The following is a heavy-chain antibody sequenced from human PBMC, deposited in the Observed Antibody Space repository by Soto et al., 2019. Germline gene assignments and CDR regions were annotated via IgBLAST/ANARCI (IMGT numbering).Heavy chain of an antibody. CDR1: GFSLTTSGVG. CDR2: MYWDDDK. CDR3: AHRVLRTVFGLVTTTAIYFDF. D-gene: IGHD3-3*01. Sequence: QITLNESGPTQVKPRQTLTLTCSFSGFSLTTSGVGVGWIRQSPGKAPEWLALMYWDDDKRYSPSLKSRLTITKDTSKYPVVLTMANLDPADTATYYCAHRVLRTVFGLVTTTAIYFDFWGQGTPVAVSS. J-gene: IGHJ4*02. V-gene: IGHV2-5*02.